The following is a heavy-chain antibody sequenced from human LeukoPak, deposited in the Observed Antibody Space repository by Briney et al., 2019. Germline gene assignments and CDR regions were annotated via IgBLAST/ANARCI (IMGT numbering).Heavy chain of an antibody. CDR1: GFTFDDYG. CDR2: IHWNGGSM. CDR3: AKYCSGGNCYSGLY. D-gene: IGHD2-15*01. V-gene: IGHV3-20*04. Sequence: PGGSLRLSCAASGFTFDDYGMSWVRQAPGKGLEWVSGIHWNGGSMGYGDSVKGPFTISRDNAKNSLYLQMNSLRAEDTAVYYCAKYCSGGNCYSGLYWGQGTLVTVSS. J-gene: IGHJ4*02.